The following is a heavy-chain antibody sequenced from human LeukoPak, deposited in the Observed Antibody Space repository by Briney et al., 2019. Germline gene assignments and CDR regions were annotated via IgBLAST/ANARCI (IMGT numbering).Heavy chain of an antibody. CDR1: GFAFNTYT. CDR2: IDTSSDII. V-gene: IGHV3-48*01. J-gene: IGHJ4*02. D-gene: IGHD4-17*01. Sequence: GGSLRLSCAASGFAFNTYTMNWFRQAPGKGLEWISYIDTSSDIIYYADSMMGRFTISRDNAKNSLYLQMNSLRGDDAAVYYCARDLADYGDFDYWGQGTLVTVSS. CDR3: ARDLADYGDFDY.